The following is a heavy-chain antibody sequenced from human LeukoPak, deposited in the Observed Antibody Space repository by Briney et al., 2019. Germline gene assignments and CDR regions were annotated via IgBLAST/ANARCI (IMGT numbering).Heavy chain of an antibody. J-gene: IGHJ2*01. V-gene: IGHV3-53*01. CDR3: ARDHGSGYYSTTWYLDL. Sequence: GGSLRLSCAASGFTFSSYGMNWVRQAPGKGLEWVSVIYSGGSTYYADSVKGRFTISRDNSKNTLYLQMNSLRAEDTAVYYCARDHGSGYYSTTWYLDLWGRGTLVTVSS. CDR2: IYSGGST. D-gene: IGHD3-22*01. CDR1: GFTFSSYG.